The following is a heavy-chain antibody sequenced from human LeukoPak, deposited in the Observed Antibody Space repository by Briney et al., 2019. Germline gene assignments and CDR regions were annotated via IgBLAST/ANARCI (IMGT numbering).Heavy chain of an antibody. J-gene: IGHJ4*02. CDR2: IRYDGSNK. Sequence: GGSLRLSCAASGFTFSSYGMHWVRQAPGKGLEWVAFIRYDGSNKYYADSVKGRFTISRDDSKNTLYLQMNSLRSEDTAVYYCARGESRDFWSGYFFDYWGQGTLVTVSS. V-gene: IGHV3-30*02. CDR1: GFTFSSYG. D-gene: IGHD3-3*01. CDR3: ARGESRDFWSGYFFDY.